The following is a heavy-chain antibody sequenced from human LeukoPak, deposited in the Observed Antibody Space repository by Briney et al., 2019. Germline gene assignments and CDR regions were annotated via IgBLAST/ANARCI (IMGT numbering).Heavy chain of an antibody. CDR3: AKAQPRSGYLDY. CDR2: ISWNSGSI. D-gene: IGHD3-22*01. V-gene: IGHV3-9*01. J-gene: IGHJ4*02. CDR1: GFTFDDYA. Sequence: PGGSLRLSCAASGFTFDDYAMHWVRQAPGKGLEWVSGISWNSGSIGYADSVKGRFTISRDNAKNSLYLQMNSLRAEDTALYYCAKAQPRSGYLDYWGQGTLVTVSS.